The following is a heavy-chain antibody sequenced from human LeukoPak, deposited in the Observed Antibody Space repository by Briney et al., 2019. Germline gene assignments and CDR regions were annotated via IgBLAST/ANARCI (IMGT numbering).Heavy chain of an antibody. CDR3: ARVYGAGYGFRGAFDI. J-gene: IGHJ3*02. CDR2: IYYTGST. CDR1: GDSISTYY. Sequence: SETLSLTCTVSGDSISTYYWSWIRQPPGKGLEWIGYIYYTGSTNYNPSLKSRVTISVDTSKNQFSLKLSSVTAADTAVYYCARVYGAGYGFRGAFDIWGQGTMVTVSS. D-gene: IGHD5-24*01. V-gene: IGHV4-59*01.